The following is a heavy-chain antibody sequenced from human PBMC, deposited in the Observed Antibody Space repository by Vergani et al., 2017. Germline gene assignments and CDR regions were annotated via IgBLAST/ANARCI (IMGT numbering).Heavy chain of an antibody. CDR3: AREGVTTAFDY. V-gene: IGHV3-30-3*01. D-gene: IGHD4-17*01. Sequence: QVQLVESGGGVVQPGRSLRLSCAASGFTFSSYAMHWVRQAPGKGLEWVAVISYDGSNKYYADSVKGRFTISRDNSKNTLYLQMNSLRAEDTAVYYCAREGVTTAFDYWGQGNLVTVAS. CDR1: GFTFSSYA. J-gene: IGHJ4*02. CDR2: ISYDGSNK.